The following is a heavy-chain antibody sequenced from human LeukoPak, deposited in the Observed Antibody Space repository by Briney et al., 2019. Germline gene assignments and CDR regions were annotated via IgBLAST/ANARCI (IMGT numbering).Heavy chain of an antibody. J-gene: IGHJ4*02. CDR2: IKNDGSST. V-gene: IGHV3-74*03. CDR1: GFTFSRYW. CDR3: ASALGGQGGH. D-gene: IGHD1-26*01. Sequence: PGGSLRLSCAASGFTFSRYWMHWVRRAPGKGLVWVSLIKNDGSSTTYADSVKGRFTISRDNAKNTLFLQMNSLRADDTAIYYCASALGGQGGHWGQGTLVTVSS.